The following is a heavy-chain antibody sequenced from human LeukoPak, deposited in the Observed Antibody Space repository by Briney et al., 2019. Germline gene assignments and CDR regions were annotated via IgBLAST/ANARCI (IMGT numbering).Heavy chain of an antibody. CDR1: GGSISSYY. J-gene: IGHJ4*02. Sequence: SETLSLTCTGSGGSISSYYWSWIRQPPGKGLEWIGYIYYSGSTNYNPSLKSRVTISVAASKTQLSLRLSSVTAADTAVYYCARQYSGSYGFDYWGQGTLVTVSS. CDR3: ARQYSGSYGFDY. D-gene: IGHD1-26*01. V-gene: IGHV4-59*01. CDR2: IYYSGST.